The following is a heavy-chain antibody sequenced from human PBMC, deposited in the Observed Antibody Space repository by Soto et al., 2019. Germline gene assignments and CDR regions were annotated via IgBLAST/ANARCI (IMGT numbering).Heavy chain of an antibody. CDR2: ISSSSSYI. V-gene: IGHV3-21*01. Sequence: GGSLRPSCAASGFTFSSYSMNWVRQAPGKGLEWVSSISSSSSYIYYADSVKGRFTISRDNAKNSLYLQMNSLRAEDTAVYYCARTPGIAVAGLEGPSAEYFQHWGQGTLVTVSS. J-gene: IGHJ1*01. CDR3: ARTPGIAVAGLEGPSAEYFQH. D-gene: IGHD6-19*01. CDR1: GFTFSSYS.